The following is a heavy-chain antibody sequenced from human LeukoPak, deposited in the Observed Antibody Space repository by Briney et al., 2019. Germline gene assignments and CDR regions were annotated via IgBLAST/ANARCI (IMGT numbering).Heavy chain of an antibody. CDR2: ISWNSGSI. D-gene: IGHD3-9*01. Sequence: GGSLRLSCAASGFTFDDYAMHWVRQAPGKGLEWVSGISWNSGSIGYADSVKGRFTISRDNAKNSLYLQMDSLRAEDTAVYYCARGRYFDCWGQGTLVTVSS. V-gene: IGHV3-9*01. CDR3: ARGRYFDC. J-gene: IGHJ4*02. CDR1: GFTFDDYA.